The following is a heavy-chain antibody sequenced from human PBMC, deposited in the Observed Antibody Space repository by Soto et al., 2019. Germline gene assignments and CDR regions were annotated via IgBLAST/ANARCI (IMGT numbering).Heavy chain of an antibody. CDR1: GGSISSYY. J-gene: IGHJ4*02. CDR2: IYYSGST. D-gene: IGHD5-18*01. CDR3: ARGERGYSYGFAYYFDY. Sequence: SETLSLTCTVSGGSISSYYWSWIRQPPGKGLEWIGYIYYSGSTNYNPSLKSRVTISVDTSKNQFSLKLSSVTAADTAVYYCARGERGYSYGFAYYFDYWGQGTLVTVSS. V-gene: IGHV4-59*01.